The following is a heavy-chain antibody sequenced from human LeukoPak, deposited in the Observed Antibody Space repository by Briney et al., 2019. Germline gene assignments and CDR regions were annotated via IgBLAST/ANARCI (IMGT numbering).Heavy chain of an antibody. V-gene: IGHV3-33*01. CDR3: ARVGGVPPGGAFDI. CDR2: VWFDGSKT. D-gene: IGHD3-16*01. Sequence: AGGSLRLSCTVSGFIFSNSGMHWVRRAPGKGLEWVAVVWFDGSKTYYGDSVKGRFTISRDNSKNTLYLQMDSLRVDDTAVYYCARVGGVPPGGAFDIWGQGTMVTVSS. CDR1: GFIFSNSG. J-gene: IGHJ3*02.